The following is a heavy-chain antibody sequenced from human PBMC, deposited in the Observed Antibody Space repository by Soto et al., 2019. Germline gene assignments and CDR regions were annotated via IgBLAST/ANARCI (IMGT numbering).Heavy chain of an antibody. J-gene: IGHJ3*02. D-gene: IGHD1-26*01. Sequence: GGSLRLSCTGSGFTFGDYAMSWVRQAPGKGLEWVGFIRSKTYGGTTEYAASVKGRFTISRDDSKSIAYLQMNSLKIEDTAVYYCARARELLRGRHAFDIWGQGTMVTVSS. CDR3: ARARELLRGRHAFDI. CDR2: IRSKTYGGTT. V-gene: IGHV3-49*04. CDR1: GFTFGDYA.